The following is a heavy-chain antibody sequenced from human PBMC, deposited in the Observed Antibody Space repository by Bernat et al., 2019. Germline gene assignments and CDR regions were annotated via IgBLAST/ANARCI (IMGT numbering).Heavy chain of an antibody. CDR1: GYTLTNYA. D-gene: IGHD5-12*01. CDR3: ARDEVAANYYDHGMDV. Sequence: QVQLVQSGAAVRKPGASVKVSCKASGYTLTNYAIHWVRQVPEQRPGWMVWLHTGNGHTRYSQKFQGRVTITRHTSASTAYMELNSLSSVDAAVYYCARDEVAANYYDHGMDVWGQGTSVTVSS. CDR2: LHTGNGHT. J-gene: IGHJ6*02. V-gene: IGHV1-3*04.